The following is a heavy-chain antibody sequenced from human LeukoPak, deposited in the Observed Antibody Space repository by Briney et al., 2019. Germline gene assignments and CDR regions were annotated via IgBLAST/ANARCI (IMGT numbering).Heavy chain of an antibody. D-gene: IGHD3-9*01. CDR3: AKPRRIEDILTTFDP. J-gene: IGHJ5*02. V-gene: IGHV3-30*02. CDR1: GFTFSSYG. CDR2: IRYDGSNK. Sequence: PGGSLRLSCAASGFTFSSYGMHWVRQAPGKGLEWVAFIRYDGSNKYYADSVKGRFTISRDNSKNTLYLQMNSLRAEDTAVYYCAKPRRIEDILTTFDPWGQGTLVTVSS.